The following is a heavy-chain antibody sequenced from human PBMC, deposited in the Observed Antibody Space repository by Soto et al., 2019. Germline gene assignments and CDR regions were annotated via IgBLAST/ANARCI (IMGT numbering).Heavy chain of an antibody. V-gene: IGHV4-59*01. Sequence: SETLSLTCAVYGGSFSGYYWSWIRQPPGKGLEWIGYIYYSGSTNYNPSLKSRVTISVDTSKNQFSLKLSSVTAADTAVYYCARLSRWFDPWGQGTLVTVSS. CDR2: IYYSGST. CDR1: GGSFSGYY. J-gene: IGHJ5*02. CDR3: ARLSRWFDP.